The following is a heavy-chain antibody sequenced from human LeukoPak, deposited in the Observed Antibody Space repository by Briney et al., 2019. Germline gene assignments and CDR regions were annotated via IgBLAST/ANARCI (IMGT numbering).Heavy chain of an antibody. J-gene: IGHJ4*02. CDR3: ARESSGWYYFDY. CDR2: IYYSGST. D-gene: IGHD6-19*01. Sequence: SETLSLTCTVSGGSISTYYWSWIRQPPGKGLEWIGYIYYSGSTNYNPSLKSRVTISIDMSKNQFSLKLSSVTAADTAVYYCARESSGWYYFDYWGQGSLVTVSS. V-gene: IGHV4-59*01. CDR1: GGSISTYY.